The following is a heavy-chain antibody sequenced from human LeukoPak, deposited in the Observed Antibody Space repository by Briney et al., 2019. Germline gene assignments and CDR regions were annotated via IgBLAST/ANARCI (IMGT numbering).Heavy chain of an antibody. Sequence: SGGSLRLSCAASGFTLDDFTVHWVRAAPGKGVNCVSLLCWDGDSTYFADYVKGRFTISRDNSKNSLYLQMNSLTTEDTALYNCAKDVNENIAVAGHFDYWGQGTLVTVSS. CDR1: GFTLDDFT. J-gene: IGHJ4*02. V-gene: IGHV3-43*01. CDR3: AKDVNENIAVAGHFDY. D-gene: IGHD6-19*01. CDR2: LCWDGDST.